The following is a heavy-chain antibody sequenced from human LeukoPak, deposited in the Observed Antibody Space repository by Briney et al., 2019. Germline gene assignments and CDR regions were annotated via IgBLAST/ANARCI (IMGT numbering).Heavy chain of an antibody. V-gene: IGHV1-46*02. J-gene: IGHJ5*02. CDR1: GYTFNNHY. CDR2: INPSGGST. Sequence: ASVKVSFKASGYTFNNHYMYWVRQVPGQGLEWMGVINPSGGSTSYAQKFQGRVTMTEDTSTDTAYMELSSLRSEDTAVYYCATGFNDYSNCITPVYWFDPWGQGTLVTVSS. CDR3: ATGFNDYSNCITPVYWFDP. D-gene: IGHD4-11*01.